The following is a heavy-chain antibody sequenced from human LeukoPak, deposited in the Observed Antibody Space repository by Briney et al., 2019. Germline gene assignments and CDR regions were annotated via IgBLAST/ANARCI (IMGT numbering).Heavy chain of an antibody. Sequence: SETPSLTCTVSGGSISGSYWSWIQQPPGKGLEWIAYINDSGTTSYNPSLKSRVTISVDTSKKQFSLKVNSVTAADTAVYYCARREAVLTGYFDYWGQGTLVTVSS. CDR3: ARREAVLTGYFDY. CDR2: INDSGTT. J-gene: IGHJ4*02. V-gene: IGHV4-59*08. D-gene: IGHD1-14*01. CDR1: GGSISGSY.